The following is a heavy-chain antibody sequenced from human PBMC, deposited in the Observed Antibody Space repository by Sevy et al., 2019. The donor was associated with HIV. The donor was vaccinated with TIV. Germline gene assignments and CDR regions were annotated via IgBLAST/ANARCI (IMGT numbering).Heavy chain of an antibody. CDR3: ANSASMITFGGVIVPDAFDI. CDR2: ISSSSSYI. D-gene: IGHD3-16*02. V-gene: IGHV3-21*01. Sequence: GGSLRLSCAASGFTFSSYSMNWVRQAPGKGLEWVSSISSSSSYIYYADSVKGRLTISRDNAKNSLYLQMNSLRAEDTAGYYCANSASMITFGGVIVPDAFDIWGQGTMVTVSS. J-gene: IGHJ3*02. CDR1: GFTFSSYS.